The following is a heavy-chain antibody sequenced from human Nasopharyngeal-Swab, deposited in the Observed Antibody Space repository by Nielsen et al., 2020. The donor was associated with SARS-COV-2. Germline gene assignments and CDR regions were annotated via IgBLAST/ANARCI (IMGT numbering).Heavy chain of an antibody. D-gene: IGHD2-8*02. CDR3: AKEGAVLGSSPFDP. Sequence: GGSLRLSCAASGFFFSTYAMAWVRQAPGKGLEWVSGITGIGETTYYADSVKGRFTISRDNSKNPLYLQMNSLRAEDTAVYYCAKEGAVLGSSPFDPWGQGTLVTVSA. J-gene: IGHJ5*02. CDR2: ITGIGETT. CDR1: GFFFSTYA. V-gene: IGHV3-23*01.